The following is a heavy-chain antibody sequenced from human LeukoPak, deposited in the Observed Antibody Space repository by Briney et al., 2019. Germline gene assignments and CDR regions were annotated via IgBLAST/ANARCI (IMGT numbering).Heavy chain of an antibody. J-gene: IGHJ6*02. CDR1: GGTFSSYA. CDR3: ARGVSVVVVQTRNYYGMDV. D-gene: IGHD2-15*01. V-gene: IGHV1-69*04. CDR2: IIPILGIA. Sequence: SVKVSCKASGGTFSSYAISWVRQAPGQGLEWMGRIIPILGIANYAQKFQGRVTITADKSTSTAYMELSSLRSEDTAVYYCARGVSVVVVQTRNYYGMDVWGQGTTVTVSS.